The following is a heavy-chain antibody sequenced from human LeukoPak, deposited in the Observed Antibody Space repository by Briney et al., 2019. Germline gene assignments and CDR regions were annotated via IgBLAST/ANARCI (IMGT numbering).Heavy chain of an antibody. D-gene: IGHD2-15*01. V-gene: IGHV3-74*03. CDR1: GFTFSSYW. Sequence: GGSLRLSCAASGFTFSSYWMHWVRQAPGKGLVWVSRINSDGNSITYADSVKGRFTISRDNAKNTLYLQMDSLRAEDTAVYYCAREVLRGASCQDYWGQGTLVTVSS. CDR2: INSDGNSI. CDR3: AREVLRGASCQDY. J-gene: IGHJ4*02.